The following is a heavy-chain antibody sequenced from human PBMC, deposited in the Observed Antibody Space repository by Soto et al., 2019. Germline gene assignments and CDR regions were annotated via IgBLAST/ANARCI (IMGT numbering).Heavy chain of an antibody. D-gene: IGHD4-17*01. CDR3: ARKTARGYGDYFVY. V-gene: IGHV3-30-3*01. CDR2: ISYDGGNK. Sequence: GGSLRLSCAASGFTFSTYAMHWVRQSPGKGLEWVALISYDGGNKYYADSVKGWFTISRDDSKNALYLQMNSLIAEDTAVYYCARKTARGYGDYFVYWGQGTLVTVSS. J-gene: IGHJ4*02. CDR1: GFTFSTYA.